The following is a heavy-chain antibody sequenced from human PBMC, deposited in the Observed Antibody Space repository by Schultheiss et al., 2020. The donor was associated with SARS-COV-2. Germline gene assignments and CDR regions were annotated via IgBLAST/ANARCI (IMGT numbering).Heavy chain of an antibody. Sequence: GGSLRLSCAASGFTFSSYGMHWVRQAPGKGLEWVAVISYDGSNKYYADSVKGRFTISRDNSKNTLYLQMNSLRAEDTAVYYCARESSIVVVPAAPYYGMDVWGQGTTVTVSS. CDR1: GFTFSSYG. J-gene: IGHJ6*02. CDR2: ISYDGSNK. V-gene: IGHV3-30*03. D-gene: IGHD2-2*01. CDR3: ARESSIVVVPAAPYYGMDV.